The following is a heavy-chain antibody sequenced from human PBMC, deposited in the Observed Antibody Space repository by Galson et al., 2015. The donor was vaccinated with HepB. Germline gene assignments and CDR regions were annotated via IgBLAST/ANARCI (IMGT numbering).Heavy chain of an antibody. Sequence: SLRLSCAASGFTFSSYAMSWVRQAPGKGLEWVSAISGSGGSTYYADSVKGRFTISSDNSKNTLYLQMNSMRAEDTAVYYCAKSDSSGIKGYFDYWGQGTLVTVSS. CDR1: GFTFSSYA. CDR2: ISGSGGST. J-gene: IGHJ4*02. CDR3: AKSDSSGIKGYFDY. D-gene: IGHD3-22*01. V-gene: IGHV3-23*01.